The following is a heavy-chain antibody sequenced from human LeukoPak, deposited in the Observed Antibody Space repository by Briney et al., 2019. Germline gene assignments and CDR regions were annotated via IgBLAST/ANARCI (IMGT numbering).Heavy chain of an antibody. D-gene: IGHD2-15*01. CDR2: IYHSGST. CDR3: ARFCSGGSCPFDP. J-gene: IGHJ5*02. V-gene: IGHV4-30-2*01. CDR1: GGSISSGGYS. Sequence: SQTLSLICAVSGGSISSGGYSWSWIRQPPGKGLEWIGYIYHSGSTYYNPSLKSRVTISVDRSKNQFSLKLSSVTAADTAVYYCARFCSGGSCPFDPWGQGTLVTVSS.